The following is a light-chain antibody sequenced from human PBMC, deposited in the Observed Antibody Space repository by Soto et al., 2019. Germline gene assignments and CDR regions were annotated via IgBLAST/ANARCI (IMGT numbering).Light chain of an antibody. V-gene: IGKV1-39*01. CDR1: QSISSS. Sequence: DIQMTQSPYFLSASVGDRVTITCRASQSISSSLNWYQQKPGKAPNLLIFTASSLQSGVPSRFSGSGSGTDFTLTISSLQPEDFAIYYCQQSYSTPVTFGPGTKVGIK. J-gene: IGKJ3*01. CDR3: QQSYSTPVT. CDR2: TAS.